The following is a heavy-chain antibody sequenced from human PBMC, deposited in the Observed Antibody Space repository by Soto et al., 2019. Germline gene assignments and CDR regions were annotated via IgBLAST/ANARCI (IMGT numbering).Heavy chain of an antibody. J-gene: IGHJ5*02. D-gene: IGHD1-1*01. CDR2: ISSSSSSI. CDR3: ASQHLERGSWGWFDP. CDR1: GFTFSSNR. Sequence: EVQLVESGGGLVQPGGSLRLSCVASGFTFSSNRMNWVRQAPGKGLEWVSFISSSSSSIYYADSVKGRFTISRDNAKNSLYLQMNSLRDEDTAVYYCASQHLERGSWGWFDPWGQGTLVTVSS. V-gene: IGHV3-48*02.